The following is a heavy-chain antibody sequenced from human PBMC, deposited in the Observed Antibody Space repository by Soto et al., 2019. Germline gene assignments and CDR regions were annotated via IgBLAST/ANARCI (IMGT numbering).Heavy chain of an antibody. CDR2: INHSGST. V-gene: IGHV4-34*01. D-gene: IGHD3-10*01. J-gene: IGHJ4*02. CDR3: ARGYGRNLDY. Sequence: PSETLSLTCAVYGGSFSGYYWTWIRQPPGKGLEWIGEINHSGSTNYNPSLKSRVTISVDTSKNQFSLKLSSVTAADTAVYYCARGYGRNLDYWGQGTLVT. CDR1: GGSFSGYY.